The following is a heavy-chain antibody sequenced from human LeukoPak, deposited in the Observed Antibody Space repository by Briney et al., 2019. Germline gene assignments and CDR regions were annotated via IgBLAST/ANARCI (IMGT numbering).Heavy chain of an antibody. V-gene: IGHV4-4*09. J-gene: IGHJ4*02. CDR3: ARRHGYTYYFDY. D-gene: IGHD5-24*01. CDR1: GGSLSSYS. CDR2: IYTSGST. Sequence: SETLSLTCTVSGGSLSSYSWSWIRQPPGKGLEWIGCIYTSGSTNYNPSLKSRVTISLVTSKNQFSLNLSSVTAADTAVYFCARRHGYTYYFDYWGQGTLVTVPS.